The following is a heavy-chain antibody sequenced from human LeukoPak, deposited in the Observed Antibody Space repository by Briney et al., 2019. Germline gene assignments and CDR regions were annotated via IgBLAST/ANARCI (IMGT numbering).Heavy chain of an antibody. Sequence: ASVKVSCKASGYTFTSYDINWVRQATGQELEWMGCMNPHSDNTAYAQKFQGRATMTKNTSISTAYMELSSLRSDDTAVYYCTRRANGRRYNWFDTWGQGTLVTVSS. J-gene: IGHJ5*02. CDR2: MNPHSDNT. V-gene: IGHV1-8*01. D-gene: IGHD2-8*01. CDR1: GYTFTSYD. CDR3: TRRANGRRYNWFDT.